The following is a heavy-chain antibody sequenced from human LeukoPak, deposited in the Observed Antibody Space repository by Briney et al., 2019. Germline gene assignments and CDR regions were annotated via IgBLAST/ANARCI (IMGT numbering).Heavy chain of an antibody. CDR2: IYSGGST. V-gene: IGHV3-66*01. CDR3: ARVTDGDYPDY. D-gene: IGHD4-17*01. Sequence: PGGSLRLSCAASGFTVSHNYMSWVRQAPGKGLEWVSVIYSGGSTNYADSVKGRFTISRDNSKNTLYLQMSSLRAEDTAVYYCARVTDGDYPDYWGQGTLVTVSS. CDR1: GFTVSHNY. J-gene: IGHJ4*02.